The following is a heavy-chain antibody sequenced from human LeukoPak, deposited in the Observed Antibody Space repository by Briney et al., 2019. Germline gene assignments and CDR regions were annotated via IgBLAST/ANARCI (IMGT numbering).Heavy chain of an antibody. CDR1: EFTFSDFN. Sequence: PGGSLRLSCAASEFTFSDFNMHWVRQSPGKGLEWVSFISTSSSDIYYGDSVKGRFTISRGNAKNSLYLQMNSLRAEDTAVYYCARGGYYDSSVGYWGQGTLVTVSS. CDR2: ISTSSSDI. V-gene: IGHV3-21*01. CDR3: ARGGYYDSSVGY. D-gene: IGHD3-22*01. J-gene: IGHJ4*02.